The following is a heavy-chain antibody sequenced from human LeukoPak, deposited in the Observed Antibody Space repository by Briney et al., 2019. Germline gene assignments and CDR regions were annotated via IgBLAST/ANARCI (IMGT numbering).Heavy chain of an antibody. J-gene: IGHJ4*02. Sequence: GGSLRLSCAASGFTFSSYGMHWVRQAPGKGLEWVAVISYDGSNKYYADSVKGRFTISRDNSKNTLYLQMNSLRAEDTAVYYCAKGGEPRWYGIWWGQGTLVTVSS. D-gene: IGHD6-13*01. CDR1: GFTFSSYG. CDR2: ISYDGSNK. CDR3: AKGGEPRWYGIW. V-gene: IGHV3-30*18.